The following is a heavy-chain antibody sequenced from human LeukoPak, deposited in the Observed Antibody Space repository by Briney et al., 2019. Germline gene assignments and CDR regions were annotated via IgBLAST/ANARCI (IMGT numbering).Heavy chain of an antibody. Sequence: ASVKDSCKASGYMYIEYYFHWVRQAPGQGREGMGYINPNSAGSDYAQKLKGRVTKTRHTPIPAHYTDLSRQTSDDTAVYYCARGPDGSGTFNSIYYYCNMDVWGQGTTVTVSS. CDR3: ARGPDGSGTFNSIYYYCNMDV. CDR2: INPNSAGS. D-gene: IGHD3-10*01. CDR1: GYMYIEYY. V-gene: IGHV1-2*02. J-gene: IGHJ6*03.